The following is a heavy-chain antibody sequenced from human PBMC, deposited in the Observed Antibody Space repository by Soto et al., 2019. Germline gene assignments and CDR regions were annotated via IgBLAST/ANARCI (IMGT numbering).Heavy chain of an antibody. Sequence: QVHLVESGGGMVQPGGSLRLSCTLSGFTFRNYGLHWVRQAPGKGLEWVALISYDGDNKYYTDSARGRFTVSRDNFKNTLFLQMDSLRPEDTALYYCVKKIMGYAANSDAMDVWGQGTTVTVS. CDR3: VKKIMGYAANSDAMDV. CDR1: GFTFRNYG. V-gene: IGHV3-30*19. CDR2: ISYDGDNK. J-gene: IGHJ6*02. D-gene: IGHD2-8*01.